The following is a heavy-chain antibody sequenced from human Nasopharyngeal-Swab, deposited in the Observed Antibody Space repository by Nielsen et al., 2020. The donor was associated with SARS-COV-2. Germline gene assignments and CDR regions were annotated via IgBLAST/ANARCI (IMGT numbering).Heavy chain of an antibody. CDR3: AKQADPMTPPYYYHTMDV. Sequence: GGSLRLSCAASGFIFSSYTMHWVRQAPGKGLEWVAVMSYDGNNEHYADSVKGRFTISRDNSKNTLYLQMNSLRVEDTAVFYCAKQADPMTPPYYYHTMDVWGHGTTVTVSS. D-gene: IGHD6-19*01. CDR2: MSYDGNNE. CDR1: GFIFSSYT. J-gene: IGHJ6*02. V-gene: IGHV3-30*18.